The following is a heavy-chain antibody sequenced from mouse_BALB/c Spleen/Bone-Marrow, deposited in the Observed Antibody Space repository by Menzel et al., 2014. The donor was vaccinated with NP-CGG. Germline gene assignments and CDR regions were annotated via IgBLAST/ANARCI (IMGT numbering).Heavy chain of an antibody. CDR1: GFTFSDFY. J-gene: IGHJ3*01. Sequence: EVMLVESGGGLVQPGGSLRLSCATSGFTFSDFYMEWVRRPPGKRLEWIAASRNKAKHYTTEYSASVKGRFIASRDTSQSILYLQMNPLRAEDTAIYYCARDVGYGNYFVYWGQGTLVTISA. V-gene: IGHV7-1*02. CDR2: SRNKAKHYTT. CDR3: ARDVGYGNYFVY. D-gene: IGHD2-10*02.